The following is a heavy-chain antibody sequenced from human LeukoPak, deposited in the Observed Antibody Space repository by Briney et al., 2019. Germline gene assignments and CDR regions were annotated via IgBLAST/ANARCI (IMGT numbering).Heavy chain of an antibody. CDR2: ISSSSSTI. CDR1: GFTFSSYS. J-gene: IGHJ4*02. Sequence: GGSLRLSCAASGFTFSSYSMNWVRQTPGKGLEWVSYISSSSSTIYYADSVKGRFTISRDNAKNSLSLQMNSLRAEDTAVYYCAREGYSPYWGQGTLVTVSS. V-gene: IGHV3-48*01. CDR3: AREGYSPY. D-gene: IGHD6-13*01.